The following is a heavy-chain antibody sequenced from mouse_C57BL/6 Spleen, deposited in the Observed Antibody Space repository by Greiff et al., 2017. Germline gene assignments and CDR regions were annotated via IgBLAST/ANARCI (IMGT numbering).Heavy chain of an antibody. V-gene: IGHV5-17*01. Sequence: EVQLQQSGGGLVKPGGSLKLSCAASGFTFSDYGMHWVRQAPEKGLEWVAYISSGSSTIYYADTVKGRFTISRDNAKNTLFLQMTSLRSEDTAMYYCASPIYYGNLFAYWGQGTLVTVSA. CDR3: ASPIYYGNLFAY. J-gene: IGHJ3*01. D-gene: IGHD2-1*01. CDR2: ISSGSSTI. CDR1: GFTFSDYG.